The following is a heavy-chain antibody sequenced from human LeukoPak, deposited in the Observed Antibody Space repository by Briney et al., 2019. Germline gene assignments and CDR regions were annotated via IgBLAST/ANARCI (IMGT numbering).Heavy chain of an antibody. V-gene: IGHV4-59*01. CDR1: GGSISSYY. CDR2: IYYSGST. Sequence: PSETLSLTCTVSGGSISSYYWSWIRQPPGKGLEWIGYIYYSGSTNYNPSLKSRVTISVDTSKNQFSLKLSSVTAADTAVYYCARTRHQGGIVYYYMDVWGKGTTVTVSS. CDR3: ARTRHQGGIVYYYMDV. D-gene: IGHD1-26*01. J-gene: IGHJ6*03.